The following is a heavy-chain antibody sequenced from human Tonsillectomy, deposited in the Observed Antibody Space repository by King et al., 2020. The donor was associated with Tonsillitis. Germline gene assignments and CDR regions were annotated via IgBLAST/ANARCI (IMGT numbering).Heavy chain of an antibody. J-gene: IGHJ4*02. CDR2: IIPIFGTA. CDR1: GGTFSSYA. D-gene: IGHD3-3*01. V-gene: IGHV1-69*01. CDR3: AVGFWSGYYRDY. Sequence: VQLVESGAEVKKPGSSVTVSCTASGGTFSSYAISWVRQAPGQGLEWMGGIIPIFGTANYAQKFQGRVTITADESTSTAYMELSSLRSEDTAVYYCAVGFWSGYYRDYWGQGTLVTVSS.